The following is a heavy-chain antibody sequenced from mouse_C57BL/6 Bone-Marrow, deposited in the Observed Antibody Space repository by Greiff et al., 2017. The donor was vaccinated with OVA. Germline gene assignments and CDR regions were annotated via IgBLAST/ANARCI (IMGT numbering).Heavy chain of an antibody. D-gene: IGHD1-1*02. CDR1: GFTFSDYG. J-gene: IGHJ2*01. CDR2: ISNLAYSI. CDR3: ARLQLWPYYFDY. Sequence: EVKLMESGGGLVQPGGSLKLSCAASGFTFSDYGMAWVRQAPRKGPEWVAFISNLAYSIYYADTVTGRFTLSRENAKDTLYLEMSSLRSEDTAMYYCARLQLWPYYFDYWGQGTTLTVSS. V-gene: IGHV5-15*01.